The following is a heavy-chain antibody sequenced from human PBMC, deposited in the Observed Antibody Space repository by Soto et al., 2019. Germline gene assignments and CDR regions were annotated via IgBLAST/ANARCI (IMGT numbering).Heavy chain of an antibody. CDR2: INPNSGGT. V-gene: IGHV1-2*02. D-gene: IGHD6-19*01. J-gene: IGHJ5*02. CDR1: GYTFTGYY. CDR3: ARVEHQWLVLHFDP. Sequence: ASVKVSCKASGYTFTGYYMHWVRQAPGQGLEWMGWINPNSGGTNYAQKFQGRVTMTRDTSISTAYMELSRLRSDDTAVYYCARVEHQWLVLHFDPWRQGTLVTVSS.